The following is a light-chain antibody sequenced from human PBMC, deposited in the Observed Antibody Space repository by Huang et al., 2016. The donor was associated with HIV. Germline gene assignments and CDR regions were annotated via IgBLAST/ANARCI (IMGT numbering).Light chain of an antibody. J-gene: IGKJ2*01. CDR1: QGIMNS. CDR2: AAS. CDR3: QQYYNTPGYT. Sequence: DIQLTQSPSSLSASVGDRVTITCRASQGIMNSLAWYQERPGKAPKLLVFAASTLERGVPTRCSGSGSGTDYTLTISSLQPEDTATYFCQQYYNTPGYTFGQGTRVEIK. V-gene: IGKV1-NL1*01.